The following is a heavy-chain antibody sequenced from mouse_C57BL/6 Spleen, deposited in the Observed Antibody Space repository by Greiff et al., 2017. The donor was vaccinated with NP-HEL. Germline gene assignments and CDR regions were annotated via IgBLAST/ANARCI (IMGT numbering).Heavy chain of an antibody. CDR2: IYPRSGNT. CDR3: ARRRDYHGRAMDY. Sequence: QVQLKQSGAELARPGASVKLSCKASGYTFTSYGISWVKQRTGQGLEWIGEIYPRSGNTYYNEKFKGKATLTADKSSSTAYMELRSLTSEDSAVYFCARRRDYHGRAMDYWGQGTSVTVSS. V-gene: IGHV1-81*01. D-gene: IGHD1-1*01. CDR1: GYTFTSYG. J-gene: IGHJ4*01.